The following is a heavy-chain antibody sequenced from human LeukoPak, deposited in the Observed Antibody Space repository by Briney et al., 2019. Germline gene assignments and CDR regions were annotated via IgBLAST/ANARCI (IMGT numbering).Heavy chain of an antibody. CDR2: IYYSGST. CDR1: GGSISSYY. V-gene: IGHV4-59*01. Sequence: SETLSLTCTVSGGSISSYYWSWIRQPPGKGLEWSGYIYYSGSTNYNPSLKSRVTISVDTSKNQFSLKLSSVTAADTAVYYCARVYGGNSGDYFDYWGQGTLVTVSS. CDR3: ARVYGGNSGDYFDY. D-gene: IGHD4-23*01. J-gene: IGHJ4*02.